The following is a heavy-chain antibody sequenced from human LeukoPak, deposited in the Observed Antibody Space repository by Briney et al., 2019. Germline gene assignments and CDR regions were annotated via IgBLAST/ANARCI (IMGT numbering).Heavy chain of an antibody. CDR3: AKDSLITMILGNYFHY. D-gene: IGHD3-22*01. V-gene: IGHV3-23*01. J-gene: IGHJ4*02. Sequence: PGGSLRLSCAASGFTFSTYAMSWVRQAPGKGLEWVSAISATGGTTYYADSVKGRFTISRDNSKNTLFLQMTSLRTEDTAVYFCAKDSLITMILGNYFHYWGQGTLVTVSS. CDR2: ISATGGTT. CDR1: GFTFSTYA.